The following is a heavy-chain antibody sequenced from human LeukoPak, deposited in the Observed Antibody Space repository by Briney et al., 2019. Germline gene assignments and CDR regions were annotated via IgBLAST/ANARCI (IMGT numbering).Heavy chain of an antibody. V-gene: IGHV1-8*01. CDR1: GYTFTSYD. CDR3: ARFGEYCSSTSCYSVLYYYYYYYGMDV. Sequence: GASVKVSCKASGYTFTSYDINWVRQATGQGLEWMGWMNPNSGNTGYAQKFQGRVTMTRNTSISTAYMELSSLRSEDTAVYYCARFGEYCSSTSCYSVLYYYYYYYGMDVWGQGTTVTVSS. D-gene: IGHD2-2*01. CDR2: MNPNSGNT. J-gene: IGHJ6*02.